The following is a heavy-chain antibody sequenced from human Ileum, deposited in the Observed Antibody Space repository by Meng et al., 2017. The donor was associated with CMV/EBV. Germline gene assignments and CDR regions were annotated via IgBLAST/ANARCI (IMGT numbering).Heavy chain of an antibody. V-gene: IGHV1-69*05. J-gene: IGHJ5*02. D-gene: IGHD3-3*01. Sequence: VRKAPGQGLEWVGGISPAFGAAKVAQKFKGRVTITTDESTNTDYMELSSLRSEDTAVYYCARDPQPYNAWSGYYRWFDPWGQGTLVTVSS. CDR3: ARDPQPYNAWSGYYRWFDP. CDR2: ISPAFGAA.